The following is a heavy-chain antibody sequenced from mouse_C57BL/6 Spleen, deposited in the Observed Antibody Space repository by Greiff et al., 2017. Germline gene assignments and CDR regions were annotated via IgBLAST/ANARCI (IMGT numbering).Heavy chain of an antibody. CDR1: GYTFTDYN. CDR2: INPNNGGT. V-gene: IGHV1-18*01. CDR3: ARSLQTAQDFDY. Sequence: EVQLVESGPELVKPGASVKIPCKASGYTFTDYNMDWVKQSHGKSLEWIGDINPNNGGTIYNQKFKGKATLTVDKSSSTAYMELRSLTSEDTAVYYCARSLQTAQDFDYWGQGTTLTVSS. J-gene: IGHJ2*01. D-gene: IGHD3-2*02.